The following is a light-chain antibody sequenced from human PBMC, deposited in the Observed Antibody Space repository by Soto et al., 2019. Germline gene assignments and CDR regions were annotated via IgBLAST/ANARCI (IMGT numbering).Light chain of an antibody. CDR2: DAS. Sequence: DIQMTQSPSTRSASVGDRVTITCRASQSISSWLAWYQQTPGKPPKLLIFDASTLESGVPSRFSGSGSGTEFTLTISSLQPDDFATYYCQQYNSYWTFGQGTKVDIK. V-gene: IGKV1-5*01. CDR1: QSISSW. J-gene: IGKJ1*01. CDR3: QQYNSYWT.